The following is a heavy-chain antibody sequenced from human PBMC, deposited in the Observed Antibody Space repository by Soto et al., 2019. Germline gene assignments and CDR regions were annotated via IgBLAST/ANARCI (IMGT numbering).Heavy chain of an antibody. CDR3: ARHDRDVVVPAAIHPTGYYYYYGMDV. V-gene: IGHV5-10-1*01. CDR2: IDPSDSYT. D-gene: IGHD2-2*02. J-gene: IGHJ6*02. Sequence: GESLKISCKGSGYSFTSYWISWVRQMPGKGLEWMGRIDPSDSYTNYSPSFQGHVTISADKSISTAYLQWSSLKASDTAMYYCARHDRDVVVPAAIHPTGYYYYYGMDVWGQGTTVTVSS. CDR1: GYSFTSYW.